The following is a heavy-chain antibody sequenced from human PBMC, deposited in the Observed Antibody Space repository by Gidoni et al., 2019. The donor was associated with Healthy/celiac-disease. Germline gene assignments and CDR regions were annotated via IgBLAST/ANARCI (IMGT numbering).Heavy chain of an antibody. Sequence: QVQLQESGPGLVKPSQTLSLTCTGSGGSISSGGYYWSWIGYIYYRGSTYYNPSLKSRVTISVDTSKNQFSLKLSSVTAADTAVYYCARGRWGYYDSSGQHYDYWGQGTLVTVSS. CDR3: ARGRWGYYDSSGQHYDY. V-gene: IGHV4-31*03. D-gene: IGHD3-22*01. J-gene: IGHJ4*02. CDR2: IYYRGST. CDR1: GGSISSGGYY.